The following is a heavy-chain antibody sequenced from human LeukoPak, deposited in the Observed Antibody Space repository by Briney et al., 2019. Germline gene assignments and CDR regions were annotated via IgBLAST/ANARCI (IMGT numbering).Heavy chain of an antibody. CDR3: ARERLMTTVTGGAFDI. D-gene: IGHD4-17*01. J-gene: IGHJ3*02. CDR2: IKQDGSEK. V-gene: IGHV3-7*04. CDR1: GFTFSSYW. Sequence: GGSLRLSCAASGFTFSSYWMSWVRQAPGKGLEWVANIKQDGSEKYYVDSVKGRFTISRDNAKNSLYLQMNSLRGEDTAVYYCARERLMTTVTGGAFDIWGQGTMVTVSS.